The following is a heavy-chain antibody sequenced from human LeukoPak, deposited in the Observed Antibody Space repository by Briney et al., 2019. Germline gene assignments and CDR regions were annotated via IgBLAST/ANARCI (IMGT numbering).Heavy chain of an antibody. V-gene: IGHV3-33*01. Sequence: PGGSLRLSCAAWGFTFNIFAMHWLRHAPGKGPEGVAGIWSDGSDADYQHSVKGRFTISRDNSDNTVFLQVNSLRVEDRAVYYCARGLKYSSGWHGDFWGQGTLVTVSS. CDR1: GFTFNIFA. CDR3: ARGLKYSSGWHGDF. J-gene: IGHJ4*02. D-gene: IGHD6-19*01. CDR2: IWSDGSDA.